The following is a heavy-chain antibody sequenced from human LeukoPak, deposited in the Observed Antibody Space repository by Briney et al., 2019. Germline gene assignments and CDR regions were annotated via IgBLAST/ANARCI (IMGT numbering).Heavy chain of an antibody. CDR2: IYSGGST. D-gene: IGHD3-22*01. J-gene: IGHJ4*02. Sequence: GGSLRLSCAASGFTVGSNYMSWVRQAPGKGLEWVSVIYSGGSTYYADSVKGRFTISRDNSKNTLYLQMNSLRAEDTAVYYCARAGDDSSGYYLFDYWGQGTLVTVSS. CDR3: ARAGDDSSGYYLFDY. V-gene: IGHV3-66*01. CDR1: GFTVGSNY.